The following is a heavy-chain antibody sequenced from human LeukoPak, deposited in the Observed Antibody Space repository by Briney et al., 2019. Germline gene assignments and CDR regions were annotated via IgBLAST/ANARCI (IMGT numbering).Heavy chain of an antibody. V-gene: IGHV3-33*01. CDR1: GFTFSSYG. D-gene: IGHD4-17*01. J-gene: IGHJ4*02. Sequence: GGSLRLSCAASGFTFSSYGMHWVRQAPGKGLEWVAVTWYDGSNKYYADSVKGRFTISRDNSKNTLYLQMNSLRAEDTAVYYCARGSIGGDFYYWGQGTLVTVSS. CDR2: TWYDGSNK. CDR3: ARGSIGGDFYY.